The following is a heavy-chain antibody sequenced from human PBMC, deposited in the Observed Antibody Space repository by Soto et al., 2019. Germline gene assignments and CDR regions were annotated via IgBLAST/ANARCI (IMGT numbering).Heavy chain of an antibody. J-gene: IGHJ4*02. Sequence: GGSLRLSCASSGFTFNSYWMHWVRQAPGKGLEWVAVISYDGSNKYYADSVKGRFTISRDNSKNTLYLQMNSLRAEDTAVYYCARDKTQFDYYDSSGLDYWGQGTLVTVSS. CDR1: GFTFNSYW. CDR3: ARDKTQFDYYDSSGLDY. CDR2: ISYDGSNK. D-gene: IGHD3-22*01. V-gene: IGHV3-30-3*01.